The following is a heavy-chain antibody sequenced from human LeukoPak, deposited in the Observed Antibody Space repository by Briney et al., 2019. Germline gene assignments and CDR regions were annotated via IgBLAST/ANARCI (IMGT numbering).Heavy chain of an antibody. CDR2: IKSKVDGGTT. Sequence: GGSLRLSCKASGFTFTNAWMNWVRQAPGKGLEWVGRIKSKVDGGTTDYAAPAKGRFIFSRDDSENMLYLQMNSLKTEDTAVYYCTRDRGSSTLGDYWGQGTLVTVSS. V-gene: IGHV3-15*07. J-gene: IGHJ4*02. CDR1: GFTFTNAW. D-gene: IGHD7-27*01. CDR3: TRDRGSSTLGDY.